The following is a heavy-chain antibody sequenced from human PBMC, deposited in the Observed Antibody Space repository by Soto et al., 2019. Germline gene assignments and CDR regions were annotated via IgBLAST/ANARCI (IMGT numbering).Heavy chain of an antibody. CDR2: INAGNGNT. V-gene: IGHV1-3*01. CDR3: ARQVPAAMNWFDP. CDR1: GYTFTSYA. J-gene: IGHJ5*02. Sequence: GASVKVSCKASGYTFTSYAMHWVRQAPGQRLEWMGWINAGNGNTKYSQKFQGRVTITRDTSASTAYMELSSLRSEDTAVYYCARQVPAAMNWFDPWGQGTLVTVSS. D-gene: IGHD2-2*01.